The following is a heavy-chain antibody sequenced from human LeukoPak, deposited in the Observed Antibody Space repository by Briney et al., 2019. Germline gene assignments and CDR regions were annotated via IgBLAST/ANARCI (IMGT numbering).Heavy chain of an antibody. CDR3: ARERRYFDWSLGPSYYYYGMDV. CDR2: IWYDGSNK. J-gene: IGHJ6*04. Sequence: QPGRSLRLSCAASGFTFSSYGMHWVRQAPGKGLEWVAVIWYDGSNKYYADSVKGRFTISRDNSKNTLYLQMNSLRAEDTAVYYCARERRYFDWSLGPSYYYYGMDVWGKGTTVTASS. D-gene: IGHD3-9*01. V-gene: IGHV3-33*01. CDR1: GFTFSSYG.